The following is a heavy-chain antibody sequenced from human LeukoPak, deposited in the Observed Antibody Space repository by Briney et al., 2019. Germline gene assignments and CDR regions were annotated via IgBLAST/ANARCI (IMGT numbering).Heavy chain of an antibody. J-gene: IGHJ6*02. V-gene: IGHV4-59*08. CDR2: IYYSGST. Sequence: WIRQPPGXXXEGXGYIYYSGSTNYNPSLKSRVTISVDTSKNQFSLKLSSVTAADTAVYYCASTIPAAIGIYYYGMDVWGQGTTVTVSS. D-gene: IGHD2-2*01. CDR3: ASTIPAAIGIYYYGMDV.